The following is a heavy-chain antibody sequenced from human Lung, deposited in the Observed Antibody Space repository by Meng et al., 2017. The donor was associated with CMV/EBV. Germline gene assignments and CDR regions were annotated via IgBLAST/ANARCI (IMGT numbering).Heavy chain of an antibody. V-gene: IGHV5-51*01. CDR2: IYPGDDDT. CDR3: ARLWGVFDWNFDGFDI. J-gene: IGHJ3*02. D-gene: IGHD1-7*01. CDR1: GYSFTTYW. Sequence: GEXXKISCQGSGYSFTTYWIAWVRQMPGKGLEWVGSIYPGDDDTRYSPSLQGQVTISADASITAAYLQWNSLKASDTAMYYCARLWGVFDWNFDGFDIWGQETMVTVSS.